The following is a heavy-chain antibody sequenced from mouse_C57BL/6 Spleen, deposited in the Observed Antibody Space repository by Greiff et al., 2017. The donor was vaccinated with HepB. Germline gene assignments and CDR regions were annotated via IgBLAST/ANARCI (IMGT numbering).Heavy chain of an antibody. Sequence: EVMLVESGGGLVQSGRSLRLSCATSGFTFSDFYMEWVRQAPGKGLEWIAASRNKANDYTTEYSASVKGRFIVSRDTSQSILYLQMNALRAEDTAIYYCARDAGRGGYFDVWGTGTTVTVSS. J-gene: IGHJ1*03. CDR1: GFTFSDFY. CDR2: SRNKANDYTT. V-gene: IGHV7-1*01. CDR3: ARDAGRGGYFDV.